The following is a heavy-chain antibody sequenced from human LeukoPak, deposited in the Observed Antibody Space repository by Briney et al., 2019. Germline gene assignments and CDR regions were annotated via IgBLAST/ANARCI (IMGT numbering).Heavy chain of an antibody. J-gene: IGHJ4*02. V-gene: IGHV3-23*01. CDR1: GFTFSSYA. Sequence: QPGGSLRLSCAASGFTFSSYAMSWVRQAPGKGLEWVSAISGSGGSTYYADSVKGRFTISRDNSKNTLYLQMNSLRAEDTAVYYCAKDSRPYITMIVVVITRLFDYWGQGTLVTVSS. CDR3: AKDSRPYITMIVVVITRLFDY. D-gene: IGHD3-22*01. CDR2: ISGSGGST.